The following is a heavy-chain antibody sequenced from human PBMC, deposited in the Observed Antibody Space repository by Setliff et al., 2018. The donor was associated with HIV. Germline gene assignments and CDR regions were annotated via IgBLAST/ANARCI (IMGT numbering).Heavy chain of an antibody. V-gene: IGHV4-61*02. J-gene: IGHJ4*02. Sequence: PSETLSLTCTVSGGSITSGSYYWSWIRQPAGKGLERIGRIYSNGRTTHNPSLKSRVTISRDTSENQFSLRLSSVTAADTAVYYCARGSYTVRIDYWGQGTRVTVSS. CDR3: ARGSYTVRIDY. D-gene: IGHD3-10*01. CDR1: GGSITSGSYY. CDR2: IYSNGRT.